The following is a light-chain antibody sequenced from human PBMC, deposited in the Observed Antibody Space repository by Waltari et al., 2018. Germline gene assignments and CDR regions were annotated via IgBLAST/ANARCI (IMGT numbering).Light chain of an antibody. CDR3: QHYDNIPFT. CDR2: DAS. CDR1: QDITNY. J-gene: IGKJ3*01. V-gene: IGKV1-33*01. Sequence: DIQMTQSPSSLSASVGDRVTITCQASQDITNYLNWYQQKPGKAPKLLVSDASNLQGGVPSRFSGSGSGTDFTFTISSLQPEDAATYYCQHYDNIPFTFGPGTKVHV.